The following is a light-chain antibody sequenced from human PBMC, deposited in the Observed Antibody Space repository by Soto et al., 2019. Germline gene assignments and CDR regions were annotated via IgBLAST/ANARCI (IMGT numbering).Light chain of an antibody. CDR1: QSISYT. Sequence: EIVMTQYPATLSVSPGGRATLSCRASQSISYTLAWYQHNPGQAPRPLSYGASSRATGIPDRFSGSGSGTDFTLTISRLEPEDFAVYYCQQYGSSPRTFGQGAKVDI. J-gene: IGKJ1*01. CDR2: GAS. V-gene: IGKV3-20*01. CDR3: QQYGSSPRT.